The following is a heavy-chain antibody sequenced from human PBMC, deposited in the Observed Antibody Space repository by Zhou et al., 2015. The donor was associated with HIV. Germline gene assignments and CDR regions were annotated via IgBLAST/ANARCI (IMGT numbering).Heavy chain of an antibody. CDR3: VRVRLPGRHFDWLLSPPAY. D-gene: IGHD3-9*01. CDR2: LSDDGNVK. CDR1: GFTFSVFV. J-gene: IGHJ4*02. Sequence: DARLVESGGGLVKPGGSLRLSCETSGFTFSVFVMHWVRQVPGQAPMWVARLSDDGNVKTYADSVKGRFTISRDTATKTLYLQMNSLTVQDTAIYYCVRVRLPGRHFDWLLSPPAYWGQGTLVTVSS. V-gene: IGHV3-74*03.